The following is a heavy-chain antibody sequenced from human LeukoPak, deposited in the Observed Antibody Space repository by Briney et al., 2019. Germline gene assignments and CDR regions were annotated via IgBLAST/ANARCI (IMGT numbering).Heavy chain of an antibody. CDR3: ARTPSEDYFDY. V-gene: IGHV5-51*01. J-gene: IGHJ4*02. CDR2: IYPGDSDT. D-gene: IGHD2-2*01. CDR1: GYRFTSYW. Sequence: PGESLKISCKASGYRFTSYWIGWVRQMPGKGLEWMGVIYPGDSDTRYTPSFQGQVTISADKSISTAYLQWSSLKASDTAMYYCARTPSEDYFDYWGQGTLVTVSS.